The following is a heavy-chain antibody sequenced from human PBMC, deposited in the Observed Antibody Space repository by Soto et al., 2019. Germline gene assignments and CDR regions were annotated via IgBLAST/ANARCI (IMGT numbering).Heavy chain of an antibody. CDR3: ARTAAAGPYYYYGMDV. V-gene: IGHV4-4*07. CDR2: ICTSGST. CDR1: GGSISSYY. Sequence: LSLTCTVSGGSISSYYWSWIRQPAGKGLEWIGRICTSGSTNYNPSLKSRVTMSVDTSKNQFSLKLSSVTAADTAVYYCARTAAAGPYYYYGMDVWGKGTTVTVSS. J-gene: IGHJ6*04. D-gene: IGHD6-13*01.